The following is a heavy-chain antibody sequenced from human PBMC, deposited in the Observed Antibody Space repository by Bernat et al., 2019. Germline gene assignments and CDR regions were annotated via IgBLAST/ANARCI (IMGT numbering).Heavy chain of an antibody. CDR2: MNPNSGNT. Sequence: QVQLVQSGAEVKKPGASVKVSCQASGYPFTNYDINWLRRATGQGLEWMGWMNPNSGNTGYAQKFQGRVTMSSNTSMSTAYMALSSLRSEDTAVYYCARAHCSTTSCYPKDAFDIWGQGTMVTVSS. J-gene: IGHJ3*02. CDR1: GYPFTNYD. D-gene: IGHD2-2*01. CDR3: ARAHCSTTSCYPKDAFDI. V-gene: IGHV1-8*01.